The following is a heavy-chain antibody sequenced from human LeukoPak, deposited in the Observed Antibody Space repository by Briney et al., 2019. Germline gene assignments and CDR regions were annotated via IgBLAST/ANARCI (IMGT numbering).Heavy chain of an antibody. V-gene: IGHV3-33*01. CDR2: IWYDGSNK. J-gene: IGHJ6*02. D-gene: IGHD3-16*01. Sequence: GRSLRLSCAASGFTFSSYGMHWVRQAPGKGLEWVAVIWYDGSNKYYADSVKGRFTISRDNSKNTLYLQMNSLRAEDTAVYYCGRDRVGGGGFGGGMDVWGQGTTVTVSS. CDR3: GRDRVGGGGFGGGMDV. CDR1: GFTFSSYG.